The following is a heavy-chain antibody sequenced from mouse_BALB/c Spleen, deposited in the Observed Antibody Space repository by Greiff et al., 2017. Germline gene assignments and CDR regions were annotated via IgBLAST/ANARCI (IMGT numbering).Heavy chain of an antibody. Sequence: VHVKQSGTVLARPGASVKMSCKASGYTFTSYWMHWVKQRPGQGLEWIGAIYPGNSDTSYNQKFKGKAKLTAVTSTSTAYMELSSLTNEDSAVYYCTLLLGRGYFDYWGQGTTLTVSS. V-gene: IGHV1-5*01. CDR1: GYTFTSYW. CDR3: TLLLGRGYFDY. CDR2: IYPGNSDT. J-gene: IGHJ2*01. D-gene: IGHD4-1*01.